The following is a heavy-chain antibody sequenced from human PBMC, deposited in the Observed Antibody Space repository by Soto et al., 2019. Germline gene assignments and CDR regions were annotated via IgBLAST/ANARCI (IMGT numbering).Heavy chain of an antibody. Sequence: QVQLVESGGGVVQPGRSLRLSCAASGFTFSSYGMHWVRQAPGKGLEWVAVISYDGSNKYYADSVKGRFTISRDNSKNTLYLQMNSLRAEDTAVYYCAKQADVWGQWTTVTVSS. V-gene: IGHV3-30*18. CDR1: GFTFSSYG. J-gene: IGHJ6*02. CDR3: AKQADV. CDR2: ISYDGSNK.